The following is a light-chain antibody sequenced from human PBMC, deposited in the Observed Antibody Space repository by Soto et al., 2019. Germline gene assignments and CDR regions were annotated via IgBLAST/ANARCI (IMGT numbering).Light chain of an antibody. CDR1: QSVSDSY. V-gene: IGKV3-20*01. CDR3: QHYGTSAL. CDR2: AS. J-gene: IGKJ3*01. Sequence: EIVLTQSPGTLSLSPGERATLSCRASQSVSDSYLAWYLQKPGQAPRLLIYASSRATGIPDRFSGSGSGTDFTLSISRLEPEDFAVYYCQHYGTSALFGPGTRVDIK.